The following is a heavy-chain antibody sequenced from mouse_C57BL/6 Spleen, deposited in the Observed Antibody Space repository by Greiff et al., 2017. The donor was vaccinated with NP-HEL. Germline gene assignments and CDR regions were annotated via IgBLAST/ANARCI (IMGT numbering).Heavy chain of an antibody. CDR1: GYSFTGYF. D-gene: IGHD2-4*01. CDR3: AREGRDYDVPYAMDY. J-gene: IGHJ4*01. V-gene: IGHV1-20*01. Sequence: EVKLMESGPELVKPGDSVKISCKASGYSFTGYFMDWVMQSHGKSLEWIGRINPYNGDTFYNQKFKGKATLTVDKSSSTAHMELRSLTSEDSAVYYCAREGRDYDVPYAMDYWGQGTSVTVSS. CDR2: INPYNGDT.